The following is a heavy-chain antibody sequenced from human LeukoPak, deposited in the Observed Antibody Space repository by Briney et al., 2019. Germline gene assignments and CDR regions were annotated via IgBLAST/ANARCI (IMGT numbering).Heavy chain of an antibody. V-gene: IGHV3-30-3*01. CDR3: AREYSDSYGVIGHFDS. J-gene: IGHJ4*02. CDR2: ISFDGVTT. CDR1: ESTFRNFA. D-gene: IGHD2-21*01. Sequence: GGSLRLSCAASESTFRNFAMHWVRQTPDKGLEWVALISFDGVTTYYADSVRGRSTISRDNSKNTLFLQMNSLRGEDTAVYYCAREYSDSYGVIGHFDSWGQGTLVTVSS.